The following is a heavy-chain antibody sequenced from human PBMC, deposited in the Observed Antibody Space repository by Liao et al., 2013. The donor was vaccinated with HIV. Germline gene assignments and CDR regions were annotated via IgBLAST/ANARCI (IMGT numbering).Heavy chain of an antibody. V-gene: IGHV4-59*11. CDR1: GGSFTTHY. CDR2: IYYGGTT. Sequence: QVQLQESGPGLVKPSDTLSLTCTVSGGSFTTHYWTWIRQPPGKGLEWIGNIYYGGTTSYNASLRSRVTISMDTSKTQFSLTLISVTGADTAVYYCARVATWDYYYMDVWGKGTTVTVSS. CDR3: ARVATWDYYYMDV. D-gene: IGHD1-26*01. J-gene: IGHJ6*03.